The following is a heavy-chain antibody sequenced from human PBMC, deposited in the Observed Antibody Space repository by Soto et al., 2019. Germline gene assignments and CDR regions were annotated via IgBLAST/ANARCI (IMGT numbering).Heavy chain of an antibody. CDR2: IYPGDSDT. CDR1: GYSFTSYW. CDR3: ARLVREYISSSDYYYYYMDV. D-gene: IGHD6-6*01. J-gene: IGHJ6*03. Sequence: GESLKISCKGSGYSFTSYWIGWVRQMPGKGLEWMGIIYPGDSDTRYSPSFQGQVTISADKSISTAYLQWSSLKAADTARDYSARLVREYISSSDYYYYYMDVWGKGTTVTVS. V-gene: IGHV5-51*01.